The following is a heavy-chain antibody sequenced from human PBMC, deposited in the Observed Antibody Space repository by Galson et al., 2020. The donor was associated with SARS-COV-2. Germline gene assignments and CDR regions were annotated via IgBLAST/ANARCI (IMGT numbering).Heavy chain of an antibody. Sequence: SETLSLTCTVSGGSISSYYWSWIRQPPGKGLEWIGYIYYSGSTNYNPSLKSRVTISVDTSKNQFSLKLSSVTAADTAVYYRARVGRVAAIRGHDAFDIWGQGTMVTVSS. CDR3: ARVGRVAAIRGHDAFDI. J-gene: IGHJ3*02. CDR1: GGSISSYY. D-gene: IGHD2-15*01. CDR2: IYYSGST. V-gene: IGHV4-59*01.